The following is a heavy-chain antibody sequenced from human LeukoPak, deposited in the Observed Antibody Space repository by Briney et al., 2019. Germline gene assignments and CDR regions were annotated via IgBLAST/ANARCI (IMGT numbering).Heavy chain of an antibody. J-gene: IGHJ4*02. V-gene: IGHV3-30-3*01. CDR1: GFIFSSFA. Sequence: PGRSLRLSCAASGFIFSSFAMHWVRQAPGKGLEWVAIISYDGSNKYYADSVKGRFTISRDNSKNTLYLQMNSLRAEDTAVYYCARGRGSYSADYWGQGTLVTVSS. CDR3: ARGRGSYSADY. CDR2: ISYDGSNK. D-gene: IGHD1-26*01.